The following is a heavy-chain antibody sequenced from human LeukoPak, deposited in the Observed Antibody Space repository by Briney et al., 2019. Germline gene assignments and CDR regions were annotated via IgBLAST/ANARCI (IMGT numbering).Heavy chain of an antibody. Sequence: GGSLRLSCAASGFTFNNYAMSWVRQAPRKGLEWVSGISGSDYTYYTDSVKGRFTISRDNSKNTLYLQMNSLRAEDTAVYYCAKGVRYLDWWILDYWGQGTLVTVSS. J-gene: IGHJ4*02. CDR3: AKGVRYLDWWILDY. CDR1: GFTFNNYA. V-gene: IGHV3-23*01. CDR2: ISGSDYT. D-gene: IGHD3-9*01.